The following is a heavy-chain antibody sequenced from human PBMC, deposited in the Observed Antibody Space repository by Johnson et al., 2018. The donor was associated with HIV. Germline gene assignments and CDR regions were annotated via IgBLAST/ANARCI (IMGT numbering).Heavy chain of an antibody. D-gene: IGHD3/OR15-3a*01. CDR1: EFILSDYY. J-gene: IGHJ3*02. Sequence: QVQLVESGGDLVKPGGSLRLSCGASEFILSDYYISWVRQAPEKGLEWISYISSSGGTIFYADSVKGRFTISRDIAKNKLYLQMNSLRAEDTAVYYCARDGRGLDAFDIWGQGTVVTVSS. V-gene: IGHV3-11*04. CDR3: ARDGRGLDAFDI. CDR2: ISSSGGTI.